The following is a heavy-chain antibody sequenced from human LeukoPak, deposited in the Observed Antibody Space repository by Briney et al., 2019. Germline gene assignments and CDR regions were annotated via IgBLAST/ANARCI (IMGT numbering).Heavy chain of an antibody. CDR3: AREANYNDTPNAFDI. CDR2: ISTYNGNT. D-gene: IGHD3-22*01. J-gene: IGHJ3*02. CDR1: SYTFPNYA. Sequence: GASVKVSCKASSYTFPNYAISWVRQAPGQGLEWMGWISTYNGNTNYAQKFQGRVTMTRDPSTSTAYMELRSLRSDGTAVYYCAREANYNDTPNAFDIWGQGTMVTVSS. V-gene: IGHV1-18*01.